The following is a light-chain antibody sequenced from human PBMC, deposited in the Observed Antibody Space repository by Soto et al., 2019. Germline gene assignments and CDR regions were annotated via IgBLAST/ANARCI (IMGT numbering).Light chain of an antibody. CDR3: QQSYSTLFT. J-gene: IGKJ3*01. V-gene: IGKV1-39*01. Sequence: IQMTQSQSSLSASVGDRVTITCRASQSISSYLNWYQQKPGKAPKLLIYAASSLQSGVPSRFSGSGSGTDFTLTISSLQPEDFATYYCQQSYSTLFTFGPGTKVDIK. CDR2: AAS. CDR1: QSISSY.